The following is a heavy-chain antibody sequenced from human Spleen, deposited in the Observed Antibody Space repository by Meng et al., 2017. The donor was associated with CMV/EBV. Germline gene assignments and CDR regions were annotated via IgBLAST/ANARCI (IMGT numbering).Heavy chain of an antibody. CDR1: GLTFSNFV. V-gene: IGHV3-23*01. D-gene: IGHD2-15*01. CDR3: ARVVVDPYYYGMDV. Sequence: GGSLRLSCAASGLTFSNFVMSWVRQTPGRGLEWVSSISGSGDSTYYAESVKGRFTISRDNSKNTLYLQMNSLRAEDTAVYYCARVVVDPYYYGMDVWGQGTTVTVSS. J-gene: IGHJ6*02. CDR2: ISGSGDST.